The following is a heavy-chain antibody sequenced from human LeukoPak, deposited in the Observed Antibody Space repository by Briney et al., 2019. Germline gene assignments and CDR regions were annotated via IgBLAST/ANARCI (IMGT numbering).Heavy chain of an antibody. Sequence: GGSLRLSCAASGFTFSSYSMNWVLQAPGKGLEWVSYISSSSSTIYYADSVKGRFTISRDNAKNSLYLQMNSLRAEDTAVYYCAREGYSYGGPYFDYWGQGTLVTVPS. V-gene: IGHV3-48*01. CDR3: AREGYSYGGPYFDY. D-gene: IGHD5-18*01. CDR2: ISSSSSTI. CDR1: GFTFSSYS. J-gene: IGHJ4*02.